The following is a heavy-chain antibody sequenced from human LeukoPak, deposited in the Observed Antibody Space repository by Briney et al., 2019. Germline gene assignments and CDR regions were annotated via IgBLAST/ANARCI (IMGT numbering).Heavy chain of an antibody. V-gene: IGHV4-59*12. J-gene: IGHJ4*02. CDR3: ARGFDWLLSSYFDY. D-gene: IGHD3-9*01. CDR2: IYYTGST. CDR1: GDSISTYY. Sequence: SSETLSLTCTVSGDSISTYYWNWIRQPPGKGLEWIGYIYYTGSTNYNPSLKSRVTISVDTSKNQFSLKPSSVTAADTAVYYCARGFDWLLSSYFDYWGQGTLVAVSS.